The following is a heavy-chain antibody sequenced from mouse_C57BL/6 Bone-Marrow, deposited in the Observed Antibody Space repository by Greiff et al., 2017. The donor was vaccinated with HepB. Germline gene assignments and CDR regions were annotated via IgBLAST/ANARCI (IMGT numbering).Heavy chain of an antibody. CDR2: IYPRSGNT. CDR3: ARGDYYGSSSLFAY. CDR1: GYTFTSYG. Sequence: QVHVKQSGAELARPGASVKLSCKASGYTFTSYGISWVKQRTGQGLEWIGEIYPRSGNTYYNEKFKGKATLTADKSSSTAYMELRSLTSEDSAVYFCARGDYYGSSSLFAYWGQGTLVTVSA. J-gene: IGHJ3*01. V-gene: IGHV1-81*01. D-gene: IGHD1-1*01.